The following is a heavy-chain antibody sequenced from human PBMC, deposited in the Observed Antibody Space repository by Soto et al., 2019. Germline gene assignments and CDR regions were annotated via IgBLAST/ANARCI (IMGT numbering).Heavy chain of an antibody. CDR2: IYHSGST. J-gene: IGHJ5*02. CDR1: GGSISSGDYS. V-gene: IGHV4-30-2*01. Sequence: PSETLSLTCTVSGGSISSGDYSWSWIRQRPGKGLEWIGYIYHSGSTHYNPSLKSRVTISVDKSKNQFSLKLTSVTAADTAVYYCARDQLEGNWFDPWGQGTLVTVPQ. CDR3: ARDQLEGNWFDP. D-gene: IGHD1-1*01.